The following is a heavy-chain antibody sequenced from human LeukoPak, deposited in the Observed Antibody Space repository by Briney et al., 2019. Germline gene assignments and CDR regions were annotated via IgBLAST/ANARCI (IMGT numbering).Heavy chain of an antibody. CDR1: GFTFSSYV. J-gene: IGHJ4*02. CDR3: AKDRESSNWYVDY. D-gene: IGHD6-13*01. Sequence: GGSLRLSYAASGFTFSSYVMSWVRQAPGKGLEWVSTISVSGGSTYYADSVKGRFTISRDNSKSTLYLQMNSLRAEDTAVYYCAKDRESSNWYVDYWGQGTLVTVSS. CDR2: ISVSGGST. V-gene: IGHV3-23*01.